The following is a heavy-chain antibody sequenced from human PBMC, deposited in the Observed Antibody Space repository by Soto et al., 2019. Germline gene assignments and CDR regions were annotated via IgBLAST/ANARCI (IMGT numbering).Heavy chain of an antibody. V-gene: IGHV4-39*01. Sequence: QLQLQESGPGLVKPSETLSLTCTVSGGSFSSSSYTWGWIRQPPGKGLEGMGSIYHSGSTYYNPSLTSRVTISEDPSKNQFSLKLSSVTAADTAMYYCSRHGPEVEVVVPAGKNWFDPWGQGTLVTVSS. J-gene: IGHJ5*02. CDR1: GGSFSSSSYT. CDR3: SRHGPEVEVVVPAGKNWFDP. CDR2: IYHSGST. D-gene: IGHD2-2*01.